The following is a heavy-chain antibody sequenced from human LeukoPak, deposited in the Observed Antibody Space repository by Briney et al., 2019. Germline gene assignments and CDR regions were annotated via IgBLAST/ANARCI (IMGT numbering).Heavy chain of an antibody. CDR1: GFTFSSYA. CDR3: ARDLIRDSGSYLGLDY. V-gene: IGHV3-30-3*01. J-gene: IGHJ4*02. D-gene: IGHD1-26*01. CDR2: ISYDGSNK. Sequence: PGGSLRLSCAASGFTFSSYAMHWVRQAPGKGLEWVAVISYDGSNKYYADSVKSRFTISRDNSKNTLYLQMNSLRAEDTAVYYCARDLIRDSGSYLGLDYWGQGTLVTVSS.